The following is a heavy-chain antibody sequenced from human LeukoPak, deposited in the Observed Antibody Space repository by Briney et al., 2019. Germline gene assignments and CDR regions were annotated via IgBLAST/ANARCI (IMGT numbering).Heavy chain of an antibody. D-gene: IGHD3-10*01. CDR3: ASPVLLIRGVTVDY. J-gene: IGHJ4*02. Sequence: GRSLRLSCAASGFTFSSYGMHWVRQAPGKGLEWVAVIWYDGSNKYYADSVKGRFTISRDNSKNTLYLQMNSLRAEDTAVYYCASPVLLIRGVTVDYWGQGTLVTVSS. V-gene: IGHV3-33*01. CDR2: IWYDGSNK. CDR1: GFTFSSYG.